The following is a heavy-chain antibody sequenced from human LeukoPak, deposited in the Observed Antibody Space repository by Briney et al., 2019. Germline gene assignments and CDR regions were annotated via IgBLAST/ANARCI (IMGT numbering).Heavy chain of an antibody. J-gene: IGHJ4*02. Sequence: GGYLRLSCAASGFTFDDYAMHWVRQAPGKGLEWVSGISWNSGSIGYADSVKGRFTISRDNAKNSLYLQMNSLRAEDTALYYCAKDMLPYSSGWCDYWGQGTLVTVSS. CDR1: GFTFDDYA. CDR2: ISWNSGSI. D-gene: IGHD6-19*01. CDR3: AKDMLPYSSGWCDY. V-gene: IGHV3-9*01.